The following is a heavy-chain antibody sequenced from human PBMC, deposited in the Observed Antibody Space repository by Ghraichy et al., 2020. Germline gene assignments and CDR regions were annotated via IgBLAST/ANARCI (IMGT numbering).Heavy chain of an antibody. D-gene: IGHD6-13*01. V-gene: IGHV4-39*01. CDR3: ARPRDAAAAGRAGGNWFDP. CDR2: IYYSGST. Sequence: SETLSLTCTVSGGSISSSSYYWGWIRQPPGKGLEWIGSIYYSGSTYYNPSLKSRVTISVDTSKNQFSLKLSSVTAADTAVYYCARPRDAAAAGRAGGNWFDPWGQGTLVTVSS. CDR1: GGSISSSSYY. J-gene: IGHJ5*02.